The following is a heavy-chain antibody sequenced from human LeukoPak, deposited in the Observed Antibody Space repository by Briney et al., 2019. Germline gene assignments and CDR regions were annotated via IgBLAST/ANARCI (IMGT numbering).Heavy chain of an antibody. CDR3: ARGSVGSGYYSYYFDY. D-gene: IGHD3-22*01. CDR2: INHSGST. V-gene: IGHV4-34*01. Sequence: SETLSLTCAVYGGSFSGYYWSWIRQPPGKGLEWIGEINHSGSTNYNPSLKSRVTISVDRSKNQFSLKLSSVTAADTAVYYCARGSVGSGYYSYYFDYWGQGTLVTVSS. CDR1: GGSFSGYY. J-gene: IGHJ4*02.